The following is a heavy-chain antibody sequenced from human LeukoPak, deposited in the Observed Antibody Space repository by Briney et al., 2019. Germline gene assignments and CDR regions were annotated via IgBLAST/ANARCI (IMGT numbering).Heavy chain of an antibody. J-gene: IGHJ4*02. CDR2: INPSGGST. CDR3: ARTPKVAAGSLVLAY. CDR1: GYTFTSYY. D-gene: IGHD6-13*01. V-gene: IGHV1-46*01. Sequence: EASVKVSCKASGYTFTSYYMHWVRQAPGQGLEWMGIINPSGGSTSYAQKFQGRVTMTRGTSTSTVYMELSSLRSEDTAVYYCARTPKVAAGSLVLAYWGQGTLVTVSS.